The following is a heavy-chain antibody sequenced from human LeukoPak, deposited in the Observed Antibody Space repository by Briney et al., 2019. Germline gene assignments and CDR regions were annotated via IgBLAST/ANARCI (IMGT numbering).Heavy chain of an antibody. D-gene: IGHD3-16*02. CDR2: IYTSGST. CDR1: GGSISSGSYY. J-gene: IGHJ4*02. V-gene: IGHV4-61*02. CDR3: ASSFYDGVWGSYRYGDY. Sequence: SETLSLTCTVSGGSISSGSYYWSWIRQPAGKGLEWIVRIYTSGSTNYNPSLKSRVTLSIDTSKNQFSLKLSSVTAADTAVYYCASSFYDGVWGSYRYGDYWGQGTLVTVSS.